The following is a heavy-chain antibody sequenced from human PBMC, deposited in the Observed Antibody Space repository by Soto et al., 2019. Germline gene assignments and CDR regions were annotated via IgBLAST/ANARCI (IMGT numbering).Heavy chain of an antibody. D-gene: IGHD6-6*01. CDR1: GFTFSSYG. J-gene: IGHJ6*02. CDR3: AKDNRWVDSSSSKNYYGMDV. CDR2: ISYDGSNK. V-gene: IGHV3-30*18. Sequence: QVQLVESGGGVVQPGRSLRLSCAASGFTFSSYGMHWVRQAPGKGLEWVAVISYDGSNKYYADSVKGRFTISRDNSKNTLYLQMNSLRAEDTAVYYCAKDNRWVDSSSSKNYYGMDVWGQGTTVTVSS.